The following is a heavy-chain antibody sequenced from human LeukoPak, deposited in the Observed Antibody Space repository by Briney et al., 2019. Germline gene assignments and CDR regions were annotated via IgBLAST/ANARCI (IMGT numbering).Heavy chain of an antibody. V-gene: IGHV4-30-4*08. CDR3: ARASPTNWFDP. J-gene: IGHJ5*02. CDR1: GGSISSGDYY. Sequence: SETLSLTCTVSGGSISSGDYYWSWIRQPPGKGLEWIGYIYYSGSTYYNPSLKSRVTISVDTSKNQFSLKVSSVTAADTAVYYCARASPTNWFDPWGQGTLVTVSS. D-gene: IGHD4-17*01. CDR2: IYYSGST.